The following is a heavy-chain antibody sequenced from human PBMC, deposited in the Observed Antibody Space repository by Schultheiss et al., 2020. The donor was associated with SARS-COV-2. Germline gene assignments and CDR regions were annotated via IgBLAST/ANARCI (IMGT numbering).Heavy chain of an antibody. V-gene: IGHV3-30*02. J-gene: IGHJ6*02. D-gene: IGHD6-19*01. CDR3: AKSDSSGWYVIRYYYYGMDV. Sequence: GGSLRLSCAASGFTFSSYGMHWVRQAPGKGLEWVAVIWYDGSNKYYADSVKGRFTISRDNSKNTLYLQMNSLRAEDTAVYYCAKSDSSGWYVIRYYYYGMDVWGQGTTVTVSS. CDR1: GFTFSSYG. CDR2: IWYDGSNK.